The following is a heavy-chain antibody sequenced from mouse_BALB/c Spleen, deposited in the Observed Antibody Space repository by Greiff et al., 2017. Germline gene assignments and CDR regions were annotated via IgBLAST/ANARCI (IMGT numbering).Heavy chain of an antibody. J-gene: IGHJ3*01. V-gene: IGHV1-5*01. D-gene: IGHD1-1*01. CDR1: GYSFTSYW. CDR3: TRGDYYGSRSWFAY. CDR2: IYPGNSDT. Sequence: VQLKQSGTVLARPGASVKMSCKASGYSFTSYWMHWVKQRPGQGLEWIGAIYPGNSDTSYNQKFKGKAKLTAVTSASTAYMELSSLTNEDSAVYYCTRGDYYGSRSWFAYWGQGTLVTVSA.